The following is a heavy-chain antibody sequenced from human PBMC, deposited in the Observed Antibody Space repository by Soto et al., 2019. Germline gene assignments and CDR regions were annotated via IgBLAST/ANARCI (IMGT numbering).Heavy chain of an antibody. CDR1: GYTFTNYG. CDR3: ARDYYGSGSYFDAFDI. CDR2: IGGYKGNT. D-gene: IGHD3-10*01. V-gene: IGHV1-18*01. J-gene: IGHJ3*02. Sequence: ASVKVSCKASGYTFTNYGVSWVRQAPGQGLEWMGWIGGYKGNTNYAQKLQGRVTLTTDTSTSTAYMELRSLRSDDTAVYYCARDYYGSGSYFDAFDIWGQGTMVTVSS.